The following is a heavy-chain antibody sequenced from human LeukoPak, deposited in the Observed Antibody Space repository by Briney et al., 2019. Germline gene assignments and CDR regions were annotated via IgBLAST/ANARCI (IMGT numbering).Heavy chain of an antibody. V-gene: IGHV4-39*01. CDR3: ARRNQYYDFWSGYFSYFDY. D-gene: IGHD3-3*01. J-gene: IGHJ4*02. CDR1: GGSIGSSSYY. CDR2: IYYSGST. Sequence: PSETLSLTCTVSGGSIGSSSYYWGWIRQPPGKGLEWIGSIYYSGSTYYNPSLKSRVTISVDTSKNQFSLKLSSVTAADTAVYYCARRNQYYDFWSGYFSYFDYWGQGTLVTVSS.